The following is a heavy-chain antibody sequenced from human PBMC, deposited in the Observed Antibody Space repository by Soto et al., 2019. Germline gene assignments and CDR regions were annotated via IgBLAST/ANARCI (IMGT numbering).Heavy chain of an antibody. J-gene: IGHJ6*04. CDR2: ISPSDSGT. Sequence: GESLKISCEASPYSFTSYWLGWVRQMPGEGLEWMAIISPSDSGTQQRPSYTARVTISGDKSITTGFLQWSSLRGSDTAMNYSARTPGPEVAAGWDYYYFSGMDVWGKGSTVTISS. D-gene: IGHD2-15*01. CDR1: PYSFTSYW. CDR3: ARTPGPEVAAGWDYYYFSGMDV. V-gene: IGHV5-51*01.